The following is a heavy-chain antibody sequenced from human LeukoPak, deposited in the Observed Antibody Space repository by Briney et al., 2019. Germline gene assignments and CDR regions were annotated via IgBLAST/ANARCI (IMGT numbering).Heavy chain of an antibody. Sequence: QSGGSLRLSCAASGFMFSSYWMSWVRQAPGKGLEWVANIKQDGSEKYYVDSVKGRFTISRDNAKNSLYLQMNSLRAEDTAVYYCARAPSHVDSDMVTVQGDVDYYYYYLDVWGKGTTVTVSS. CDR2: IKQDGSEK. J-gene: IGHJ6*03. CDR3: ARAPSHVDSDMVTVQGDVDYYYYYLDV. V-gene: IGHV3-7*01. D-gene: IGHD5-18*01. CDR1: GFMFSSYW.